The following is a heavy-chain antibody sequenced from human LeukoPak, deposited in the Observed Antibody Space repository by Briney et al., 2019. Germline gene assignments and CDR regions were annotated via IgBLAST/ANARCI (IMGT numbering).Heavy chain of an antibody. V-gene: IGHV4-4*09. CDR1: GGSISGHY. Sequence: SGTLSLTCTVSGGSISGHYWNWIRQPPGKGLEWIGYIHSTGSTDYNPSLRSRVTLSVDTSKNQVSLKLTSVTAADTGVYYCARPTATPAGSYYYHYLHVWGKGTTVTVSS. J-gene: IGHJ6*03. CDR3: ARPTATPAGSYYYHYLHV. CDR2: IHSTGST. D-gene: IGHD4-11*01.